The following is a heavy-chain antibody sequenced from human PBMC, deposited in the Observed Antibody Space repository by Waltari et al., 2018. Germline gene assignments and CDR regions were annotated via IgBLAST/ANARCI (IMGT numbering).Heavy chain of an antibody. J-gene: IGHJ4*02. CDR3: ATCYYYDSSGNYYVSDY. CDR1: GITFSRYW. V-gene: IGHV3-74*01. Sequence: EVQLVESGGGLVQPGGSLRLSCAASGITFSRYWMHWVRQAPGKGLVGVSRINRDGSSTSYADSVKGRFTISRDNAKNTLYLQMNSLRAEDTAVYYCATCYYYDSSGNYYVSDYWGQGTLVTVSS. CDR2: INRDGSST. D-gene: IGHD3-22*01.